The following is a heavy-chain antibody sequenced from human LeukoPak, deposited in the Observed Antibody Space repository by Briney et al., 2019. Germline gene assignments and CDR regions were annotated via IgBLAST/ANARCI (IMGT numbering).Heavy chain of an antibody. D-gene: IGHD3-16*01. V-gene: IGHV3-21*01. CDR3: VGHSDY. Sequence: GGSLRLSCEVSGFTSSTYTMNWVRQAPGKGLEWVSSISSSGLYKYYADSVKGRFTISRDNAKNSLYLQMNSLRAEDTAVYYCVGHSDYWGQGTLVTVSS. CDR2: ISSSGLYK. J-gene: IGHJ4*02. CDR1: GFTSSTYT.